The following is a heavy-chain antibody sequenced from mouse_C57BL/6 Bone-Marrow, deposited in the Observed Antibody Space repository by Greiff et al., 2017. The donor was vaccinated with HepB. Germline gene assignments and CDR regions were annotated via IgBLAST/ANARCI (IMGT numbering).Heavy chain of an antibody. CDR3: ARDWYYSNPYYAMDD. CDR1: GFTFSSYA. Sequence: EVKLVESGGGLVKPGGSLKLSCAASGFTFSSYAMSWVRQTPEKRLEWVATISDGGSYTYYPDNVKGRFTISRDNAKNNLYLQMSHLKSEDTAMYYCARDWYYSNPYYAMDDWGKGTSVTVSS. CDR2: ISDGGSYT. D-gene: IGHD2-5*01. J-gene: IGHJ4*01. V-gene: IGHV5-4*01.